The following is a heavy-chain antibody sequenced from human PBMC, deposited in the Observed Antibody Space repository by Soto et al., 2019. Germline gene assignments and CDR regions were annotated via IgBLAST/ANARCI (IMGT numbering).Heavy chain of an antibody. CDR2: ISGSGGST. CDR3: AKDYEHQLLTRNGMDV. CDR1: GFTFSSYA. J-gene: IGHJ6*02. Sequence: GGSLRLSCAASGFTFSSYAMSWVRQAPGKGLEWVSAISGSGGSTYYADSVKGRFTISRDNSKNTLYLQMNSLRAEDTAVYYCAKDYEHQLLTRNGMDVWGQGTTVTVSS. D-gene: IGHD2-2*01. V-gene: IGHV3-23*01.